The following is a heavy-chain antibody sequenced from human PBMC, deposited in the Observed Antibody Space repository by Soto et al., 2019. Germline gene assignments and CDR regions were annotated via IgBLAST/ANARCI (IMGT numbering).Heavy chain of an antibody. CDR1: GGSISSGGYY. J-gene: IGHJ5*02. V-gene: IGHV4-31*03. CDR2: IYYSGST. D-gene: IGHD2-15*01. Sequence: QVQLQESGPGLVKPSQTLSLTCTVSGGSISSGGYYWSWIRQHPGKGLEWIGYIYYSGSTYYNPSLKSRVTISLNTSNNHFSLRLSSVTAADTAVYKCARAPFLVGYCSGGSCYSGLYPCGQGTLVTVSS. CDR3: ARAPFLVGYCSGGSCYSGLYP.